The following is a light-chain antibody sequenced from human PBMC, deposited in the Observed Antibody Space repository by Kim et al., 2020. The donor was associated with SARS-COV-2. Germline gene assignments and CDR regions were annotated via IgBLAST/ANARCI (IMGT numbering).Light chain of an antibody. CDR2: RTS. V-gene: IGKV1-5*03. CDR3: QHYNRYSWT. Sequence: DIQMTQSPSTLSASVGDRVTITCRASQTISTTLAWYQQKPGKAPKLLIYRTSSLESGVPSRFTGSGSGTEFTLTVSSLQPDDFATYYCQHYNRYSWTFGQGTKVDI. J-gene: IGKJ1*01. CDR1: QTISTT.